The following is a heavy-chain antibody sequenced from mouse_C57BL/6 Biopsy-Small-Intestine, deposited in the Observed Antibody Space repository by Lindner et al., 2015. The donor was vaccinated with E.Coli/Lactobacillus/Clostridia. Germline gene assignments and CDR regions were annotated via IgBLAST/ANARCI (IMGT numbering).Heavy chain of an antibody. J-gene: IGHJ4*01. CDR1: GYTLTDYY. CDR2: YKPNSGGT. V-gene: IGHV1-7*01. Sequence: SVKVSCKASGYTLTDYYMHWMRHGPWTRGLSGWHGYKPNSGGTKYAQKFQDRVTVTRDTSISTVNMELSRLTSDDTAVYYCARDYSNYGFDYWGQGTLVTVSS. D-gene: IGHD2-5*01. CDR3: ARDYSNYGFDY.